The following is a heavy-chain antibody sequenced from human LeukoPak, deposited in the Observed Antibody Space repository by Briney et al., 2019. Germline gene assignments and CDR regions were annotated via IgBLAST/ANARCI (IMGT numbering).Heavy chain of an antibody. D-gene: IGHD2-8*01. V-gene: IGHV4-38-2*01. J-gene: IGHJ4*02. CDR3: ARQILMVYAAYHFDY. CDR2: INHSGST. Sequence: PSETLSLTCAVSGYSISSGYYWGWIRQPPGKGLEWIGNINHSGSTYYNPSLKSRVTISVDTSKNQFSLKLSSVTAADTAVYYCARQILMVYAAYHFDYWGQGTLVTVSS. CDR1: GYSISSGYY.